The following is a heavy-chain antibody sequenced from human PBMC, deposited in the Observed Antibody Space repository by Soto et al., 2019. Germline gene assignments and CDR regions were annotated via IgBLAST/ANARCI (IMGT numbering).Heavy chain of an antibody. V-gene: IGHV4-38-2*02. CDR2: IYHSGST. CDR3: ARELRFLEWLLDGEYYFDY. J-gene: IGHJ4*02. Sequence: SETLSLTCAVSGYSISSGYYWGWIRQPPGKGLEWIGSIYHSGSTYYNPSLKSRVTISVDTSKNQFSLKLSSVTAADTAVYYCARELRFLEWLLDGEYYFDYWGQGTLVTVS. CDR1: GYSISSGYY. D-gene: IGHD3-3*01.